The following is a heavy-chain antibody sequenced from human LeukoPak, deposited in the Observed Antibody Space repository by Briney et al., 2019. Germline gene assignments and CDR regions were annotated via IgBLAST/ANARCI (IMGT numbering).Heavy chain of an antibody. CDR1: GFTFSSYA. V-gene: IGHV3-23*01. CDR2: ISGSGGGT. CDR3: AKVPDSYGYVDY. J-gene: IGHJ4*02. Sequence: PGGSLRLSCAASGFTFSSYAMSWVRQAPGKGLEWVSTISGSGGGTYYADSVKGRFTISRDNSKNTLYLQMNSLRAEDTAVYYCAKVPDSYGYVDYWGQGTLVTVSS. D-gene: IGHD5-18*01.